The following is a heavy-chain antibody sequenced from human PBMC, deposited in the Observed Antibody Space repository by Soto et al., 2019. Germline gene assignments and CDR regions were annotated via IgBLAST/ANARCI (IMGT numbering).Heavy chain of an antibody. Sequence: ASVKVSCKVSGYTLTELSMHWVRQAPGKGLEWMGGFDPEDGETIYAQKFQGRVTMTEDTSTDTAYMELSSLRSEDTAVYYCATRGYGSSTSCYYHDYWGQGTLVTVSS. V-gene: IGHV1-24*01. CDR3: ATRGYGSSTSCYYHDY. CDR1: GYTLTELS. CDR2: FDPEDGET. J-gene: IGHJ4*02. D-gene: IGHD2-2*01.